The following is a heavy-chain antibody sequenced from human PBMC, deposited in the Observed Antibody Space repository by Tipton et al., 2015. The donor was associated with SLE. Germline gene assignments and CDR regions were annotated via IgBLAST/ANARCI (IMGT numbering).Heavy chain of an antibody. CDR2: ISIVDSYI. V-gene: IGHV3-21*06. Sequence: GSLRLSCAASGFTFSSYSMNWVRQAPGKGLEWVSSISIVDSYIYYADSVKGRFTISRDNAKNSLYLQMNSLRAEDTAVYYCAAYYCGTGCQWKAFDIWGQGTMVTVSS. D-gene: IGHD2-21*01. CDR3: AAYYCGTGCQWKAFDI. J-gene: IGHJ3*02. CDR1: GFTFSSYS.